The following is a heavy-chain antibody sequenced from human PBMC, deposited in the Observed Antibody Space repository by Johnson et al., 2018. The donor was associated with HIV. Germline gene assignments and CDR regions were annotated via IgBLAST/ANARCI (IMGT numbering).Heavy chain of an antibody. Sequence: QVQLVESGGGVVQPGRSLRLSCAASGFTFSSYAMHWVRQAPGKGLEWVAVISYDGSNKHYADSVKGRFTISRDNSKNTLYLQMNSLRSEDTAVYYCAPLGDAFDIWGQGTMVTVSS. CDR1: GFTFSSYA. CDR2: ISYDGSNK. J-gene: IGHJ3*02. CDR3: APLGDAFDI. D-gene: IGHD7-27*01. V-gene: IGHV3-30*04.